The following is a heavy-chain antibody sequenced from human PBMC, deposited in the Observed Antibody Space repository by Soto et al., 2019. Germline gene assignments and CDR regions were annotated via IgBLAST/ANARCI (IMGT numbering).Heavy chain of an antibody. V-gene: IGHV1-2*04. CDR1: GYTFTGYY. D-gene: IGHD6-6*01. Sequence: ASVKVSCKASGYTFTGYYMHWVRQAPGQGLEWMGWINPNSGGTNYAQKFQGWVTMTRDASISTAYMELSRLRSDDTAVYYCARGSSIAARYGMDVWGQGTTVTVSS. J-gene: IGHJ6*02. CDR3: ARGSSIAARYGMDV. CDR2: INPNSGGT.